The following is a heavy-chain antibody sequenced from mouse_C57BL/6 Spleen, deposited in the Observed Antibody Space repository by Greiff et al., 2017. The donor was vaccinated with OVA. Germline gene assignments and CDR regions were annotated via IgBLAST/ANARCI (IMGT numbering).Heavy chain of an antibody. CDR3: ARGNSWFAY. Sequence: EVQLQQSGPELVKPGASVKISCKASGYTFTDYYMNWVKQSHGQSLEWIGDINPNNGGTSYNQKFKGKATLTVDKSSSTAYMELRSLTSEDSAVYYCARGNSWFAYWGQGTLVTVSA. J-gene: IGHJ3*01. CDR1: GYTFTDYY. D-gene: IGHD2-1*01. V-gene: IGHV1-26*01. CDR2: INPNNGGT.